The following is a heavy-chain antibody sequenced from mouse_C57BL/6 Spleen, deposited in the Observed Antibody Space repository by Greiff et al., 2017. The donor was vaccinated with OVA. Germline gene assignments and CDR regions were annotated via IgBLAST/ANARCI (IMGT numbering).Heavy chain of an antibody. CDR1: GYTFTSYW. CDR2: IDPSDSYT. J-gene: IGHJ4*01. V-gene: IGHV1-50*01. Sequence: QVQLKQPGAELVKPGASVKLSCKASGYTFTSYWMQWVKQRPGQGLEWIGEIDPSDSYTNYNQKFKGKATLTVDTSSSTAYMQLSSLTSEDSAVYYCARRGGNYAMDYWGQGTSVTVSS. CDR3: ARRGGNYAMDY.